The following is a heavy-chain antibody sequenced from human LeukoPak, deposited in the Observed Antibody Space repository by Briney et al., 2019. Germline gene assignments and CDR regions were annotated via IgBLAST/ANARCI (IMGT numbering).Heavy chain of an antibody. D-gene: IGHD6-6*01. CDR1: GYTFTSYG. J-gene: IGHJ5*02. V-gene: IGHV1-18*01. CDR2: ISAYNGDT. CDR3: ARDDYSSSSIWFDP. Sequence: ASVKVSCKASGYTFTSYGISWVRQAPGHGLEWMGWISAYNGDTNYAQKLQGRVTMTTDTSPSTAYLELRSLRSDDTAVYYCARDDYSSSSIWFDPWGQGTLVTVSS.